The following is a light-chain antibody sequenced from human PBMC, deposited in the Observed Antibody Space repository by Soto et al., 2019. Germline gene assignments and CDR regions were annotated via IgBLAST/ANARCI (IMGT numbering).Light chain of an antibody. V-gene: IGKV1-5*03. CDR3: QQYNSDSPLT. Sequence: EIQMTQSPSTLPASVGDTVTITCRSNQSMSTWLPWYQPIPGKAPNLLCYKASRLETGVPSRFSGSGSGTEFTLTISVPQPDDFATYYCQQYNSDSPLTLGGVTIV. J-gene: IGKJ4*01. CDR2: KAS. CDR1: QSMSTW.